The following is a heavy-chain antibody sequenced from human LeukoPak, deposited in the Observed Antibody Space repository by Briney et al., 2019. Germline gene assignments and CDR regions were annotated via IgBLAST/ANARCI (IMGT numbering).Heavy chain of an antibody. J-gene: IGHJ4*02. CDR3: AKFGELYYFDY. V-gene: IGHV3-23*01. CDR2: IRGSGTST. D-gene: IGHD3-10*01. CDR1: GLTFSSYA. Sequence: GGSLRLSCVASGLTFSSYAMSWVRQAPGKGLEWVSNIRGSGTSTDYADSVKGRFTISRDNYKNTLYLQMNSRRAEDTAVYYCAKFGELYYFDYWGQGTLVTVSS.